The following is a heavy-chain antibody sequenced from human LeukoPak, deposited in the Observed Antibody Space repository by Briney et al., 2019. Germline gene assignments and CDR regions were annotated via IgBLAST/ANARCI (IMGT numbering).Heavy chain of an antibody. CDR3: ARAPMYYYMDV. V-gene: IGHV4-59*11. CDR1: GGSISSHY. Sequence: PSETLSLTCTVSGGSISSHYWSWIRQPPGKGLEWIGYIYYSGSTNYNPSLKSRVNISVDTSKNQFSLKLSSVTAADTAVYYCARAPMYYYMDVWGKGTTVTVSS. J-gene: IGHJ6*03. CDR2: IYYSGST.